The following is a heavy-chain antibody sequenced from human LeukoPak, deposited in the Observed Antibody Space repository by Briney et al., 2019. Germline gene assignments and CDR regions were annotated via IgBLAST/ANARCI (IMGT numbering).Heavy chain of an antibody. J-gene: IGHJ4*02. Sequence: PSQTLSLTCTVSGGSISSGDYYWSWIRQPPGKGLEWIGYIYYSGSTYYNPSLKSRVTISVDTSKNQFSLKLSSVTAADTAVYYCARDQSPWSSEAFFDYWGQGTLVTVSS. D-gene: IGHD3-3*01. CDR1: GGSISSGDYY. CDR2: IYYSGST. V-gene: IGHV4-30-4*08. CDR3: ARDQSPWSSEAFFDY.